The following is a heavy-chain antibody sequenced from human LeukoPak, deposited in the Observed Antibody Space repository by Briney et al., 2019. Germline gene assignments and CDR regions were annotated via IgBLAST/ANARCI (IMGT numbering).Heavy chain of an antibody. CDR3: ASTYCTNGVCYRSGVSYYYYYMDV. V-gene: IGHV1-69*06. CDR1: GGTFSSYA. Sequence: GASVKVSCKASGGTFSSYAISWVRQAPGQGLEWMGGIIPIFGTANYAQKFQGRVTITADKSTSTAYMELSSLRSEDTAVYYCASTYCTNGVCYRSGVSYYYYYMDVWGKGTTVTVSS. CDR2: IIPIFGTA. D-gene: IGHD2-8*01. J-gene: IGHJ6*03.